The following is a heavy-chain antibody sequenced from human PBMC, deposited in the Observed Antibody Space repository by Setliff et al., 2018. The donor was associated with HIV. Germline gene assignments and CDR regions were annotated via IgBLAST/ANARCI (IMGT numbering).Heavy chain of an antibody. CDR2: INPSGGST. CDR3: ARGWEGGMDY. V-gene: IGHV1-46*01. CDR1: GYTFTRYF. Sequence: ASVKVSCKASGYTFTRYFMHCVRQAPGQGLEWLGVINPSGGSTWYAQKFQGRVTMTGDTSTNTLYMELSSLRSEDTAVYYCARGWEGGMDYWGQGTLVTVS. D-gene: IGHD1-26*01. J-gene: IGHJ4*02.